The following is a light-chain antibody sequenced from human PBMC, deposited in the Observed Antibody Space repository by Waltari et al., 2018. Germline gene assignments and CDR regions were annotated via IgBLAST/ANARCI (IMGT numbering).Light chain of an antibody. CDR1: SGHINYA. J-gene: IGLJ3*02. CDR3: QTWDSGSHAWV. CDR2: LNSNGRH. Sequence: QLVLTQSPSASASLGASVKLTCTLSSGHINYAIAWHQQQPLKVPRYLMKLNSNGRHTEGDGIPDRFSGCSSGAERYLTISRVQSDDEADYYCQTWDSGSHAWVFGGGTKLTVL. V-gene: IGLV4-69*01.